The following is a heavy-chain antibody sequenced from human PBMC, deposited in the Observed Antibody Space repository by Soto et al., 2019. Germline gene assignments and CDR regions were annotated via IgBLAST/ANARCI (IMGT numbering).Heavy chain of an antibody. D-gene: IGHD6-13*01. CDR2: ISWNSVSI. CDR1: GFTFEDYA. Sequence: SLRLSCAASGFTFEDYAMHWVRRVPGKGLEWVSGISWNSVSIGYADSVRGRFTIARDNAKNSLYLQMNSLRAEDTAFYYCTKDIGSSWYGIFPYWGQGAQVTVSS. V-gene: IGHV3-9*01. J-gene: IGHJ4*02. CDR3: TKDIGSSWYGIFPY.